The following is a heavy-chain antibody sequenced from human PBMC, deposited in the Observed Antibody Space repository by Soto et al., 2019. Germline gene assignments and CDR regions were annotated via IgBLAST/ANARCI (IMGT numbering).Heavy chain of an antibody. V-gene: IGHV4-4*07. CDR2: IFPSGDS. CDR3: ARASRCKSEYECFAWLDF. D-gene: IGHD6-6*01. Sequence: LSLTFTVSVGSISSLYWAWIRQPAGKGLEWIGRIFPSGDSNYNPSLPSRVSMSLDTSKNEFSLTMSSVTAADTAVYYCARASRCKSEYECFAWLDFWGQATLVTVPQ. CDR1: VGSISSLY. J-gene: IGHJ4*02.